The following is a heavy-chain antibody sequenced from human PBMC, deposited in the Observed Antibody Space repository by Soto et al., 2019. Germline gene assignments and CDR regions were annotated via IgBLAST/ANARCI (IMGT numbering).Heavy chain of an antibody. CDR3: ARDWKGYFEYYYYYHMDV. J-gene: IGHJ6*03. V-gene: IGHV3-11*01. CDR2: ISSSGSTI. D-gene: IGHD3-9*01. CDR1: GCTFSDYY. Sequence: QVQLVESGGGLVKPGGSLRLSCAASGCTFSDYYMSWIRQAPGKGLEWVSYISSSGSTIYYADSVKGRFTISRDNDKNSLYLQMNSVRAEDTAVYYCARDWKGYFEYYYYYHMDVWGKGTTVTVSS.